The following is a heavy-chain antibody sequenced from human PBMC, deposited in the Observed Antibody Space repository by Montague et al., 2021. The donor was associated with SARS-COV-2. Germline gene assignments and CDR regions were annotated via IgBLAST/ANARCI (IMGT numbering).Heavy chain of an antibody. V-gene: IGHV3-11*01. Sequence: SLRLSCAASGFTFSDYYMAWIRQAPGKGLEWVSYISDTGTPISYADSVKGRLTISRDKGNNSLYLQLNSLRAEDTAVYYCARDGGIAVAGIFDPWGQGTLVTVSS. D-gene: IGHD6-13*01. CDR1: GFTFSDYY. CDR3: ARDGGIAVAGIFDP. CDR2: ISDTGTPI. J-gene: IGHJ5*02.